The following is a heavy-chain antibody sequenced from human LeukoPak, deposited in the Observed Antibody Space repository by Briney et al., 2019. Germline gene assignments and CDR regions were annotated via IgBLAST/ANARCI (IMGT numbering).Heavy chain of an antibody. Sequence: GGSLRLSCAASGFTLSSYAMSWVRQAPGKGLEWVSAISGSGGSTYYADSVKGRFTISRHNSKNTLYLQMNSLRAEDTAVYYCAKTPQYCSSTSCYYFDYWGQGTLVTVSS. CDR1: GFTLSSYA. CDR2: ISGSGGST. V-gene: IGHV3-23*01. CDR3: AKTPQYCSSTSCYYFDY. J-gene: IGHJ4*02. D-gene: IGHD2-2*01.